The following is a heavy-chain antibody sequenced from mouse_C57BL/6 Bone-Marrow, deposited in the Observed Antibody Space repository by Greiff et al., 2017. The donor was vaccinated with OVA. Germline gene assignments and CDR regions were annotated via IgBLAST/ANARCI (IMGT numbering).Heavy chain of an antibody. D-gene: IGHD1-1*01. Sequence: VQGVESGAELVKPGASVKLSCKASGYTFTSYWMHWVKQRPGQGLEWIGMIHPNSGSTNYNEKFKSKATLTVDKSSSTAYMQLSSLTSEDSAVYYCARRDYGSSYWYFDVWGTGTTVTVSS. CDR1: GYTFTSYW. J-gene: IGHJ1*03. V-gene: IGHV1-64*01. CDR3: ARRDYGSSYWYFDV. CDR2: IHPNSGST.